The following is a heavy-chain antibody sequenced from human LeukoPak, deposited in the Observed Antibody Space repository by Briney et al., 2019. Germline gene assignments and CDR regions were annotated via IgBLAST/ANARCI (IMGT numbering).Heavy chain of an antibody. CDR1: GYTFTGYY. CDR2: INPNNGGT. V-gene: IGHV1-2*06. Sequence: GASVKVSCKASGYTFTGYYIHWVRQAPGQGLEWMGRINPNNGGTNYAQEFQGRVTMTRDMSMSTAYMELSRLRSVDTAVYYCAGEDNSSGYRPFDIWGQGTMVTVPS. J-gene: IGHJ3*02. D-gene: IGHD3-22*01. CDR3: AGEDNSSGYRPFDI.